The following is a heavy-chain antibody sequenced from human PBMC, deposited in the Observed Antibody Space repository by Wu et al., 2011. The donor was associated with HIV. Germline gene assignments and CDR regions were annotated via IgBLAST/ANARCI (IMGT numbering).Heavy chain of an antibody. CDR2: MNPNSGNT. Sequence: QVQLVQSGAEVKKPGASVKVSCKASGYTFTRFDINWVRQATGQGLEWMGWMNPNSGNTGYAQKFQGRVTMTRNTSISTAYMELSSLRSEDTAVYFCARGVVVAATRVLDLWGRGTLVTVSS. CDR1: GYTFTRFD. D-gene: IGHD2-15*01. CDR3: ARGVVVAATRVLDL. J-gene: IGHJ2*01. V-gene: IGHV1-8*01.